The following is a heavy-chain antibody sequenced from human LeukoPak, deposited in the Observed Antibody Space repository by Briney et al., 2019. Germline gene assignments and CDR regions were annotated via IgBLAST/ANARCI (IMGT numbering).Heavy chain of an antibody. CDR3: ARLGFGDLLSHYYYYMDV. D-gene: IGHD3-10*01. CDR2: IHLSGST. V-gene: IGHV4-59*01. Sequence: SETLSLTCTVSGGSISGYYWGWIRRSPGKELEYIGYIHLSGSTRYNPSLTSRVTMSMDTSENQFSLKLNSVTAADTAIYYCARLGFGDLLSHYYYYMDVWGKGTTVTVSS. CDR1: GGSISGYY. J-gene: IGHJ6*03.